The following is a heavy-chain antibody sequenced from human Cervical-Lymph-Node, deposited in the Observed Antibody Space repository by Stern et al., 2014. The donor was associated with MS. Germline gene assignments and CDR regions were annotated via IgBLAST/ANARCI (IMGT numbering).Heavy chain of an antibody. CDR1: GFTFSSYW. CDR2: INSDGSST. D-gene: IGHD2-15*01. Sequence: EVQLVESGGGLVQPGGSLRLSCAASGFTFSSYWMHWVRQAPGKGLVWVSRINSDGSSTSYADSVKGRFTISRDNAKNTLYLQMNSLRAEDTAVYYCARGNGYCSGGSCYSFDYWGQGTLVTVSS. V-gene: IGHV3-74*02. CDR3: ARGNGYCSGGSCYSFDY. J-gene: IGHJ4*02.